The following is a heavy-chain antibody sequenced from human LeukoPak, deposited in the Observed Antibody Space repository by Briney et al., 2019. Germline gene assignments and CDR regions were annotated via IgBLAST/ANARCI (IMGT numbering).Heavy chain of an antibody. CDR2: IYTSGST. CDR3: ARGSYCTNGVCYQDMDV. Sequence: PSETLSPTCTVSGGSISSYYWSWIRQPAGKGLEWIGRIYTSGSTNYNPSLKSRVTMSVDTSKNQFSLKLSSVTAADTAVYYCARGSYCTNGVCYQDMDVWGKGITVTVSS. D-gene: IGHD2-8*01. CDR1: GGSISSYY. J-gene: IGHJ6*03. V-gene: IGHV4-4*07.